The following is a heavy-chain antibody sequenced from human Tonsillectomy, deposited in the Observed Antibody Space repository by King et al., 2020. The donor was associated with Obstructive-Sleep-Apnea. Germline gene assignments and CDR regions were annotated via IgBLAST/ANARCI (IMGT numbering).Heavy chain of an antibody. Sequence: VQLVESGGGLVQPGRSLRLSCTASGFTFGDYAMSWFRQAPGKGLEWVGFIRSKAYGGTTEYAASVKGRFTISRDDSKSIAYLQMNSLKTEDTAVYYCTRVEQTSAVFRYFDWLFPFVDYWGQGTLVTVSS. CDR2: IRSKAYGGTT. V-gene: IGHV3-49*03. CDR3: TRVEQTSAVFRYFDWLFPFVDY. CDR1: GFTFGDYA. D-gene: IGHD3-9*01. J-gene: IGHJ4*02.